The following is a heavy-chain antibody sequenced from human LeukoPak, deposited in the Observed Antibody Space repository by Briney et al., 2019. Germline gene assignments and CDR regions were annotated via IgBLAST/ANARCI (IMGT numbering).Heavy chain of an antibody. CDR3: ARQRHGGSYYKVDYYYYMDV. J-gene: IGHJ6*03. CDR2: IYPGDSDT. Sequence: GESLKISCKGSGHSFTSYWIGWVRQMPGKGLEWMGIIYPGDSDTRYSPSFQGQVTISADKSISTAYLQWSSLKASDTAMYYCARQRHGGSYYKVDYYYYMDVWGKGTTVTVSS. CDR1: GHSFTSYW. D-gene: IGHD1-26*01. V-gene: IGHV5-51*01.